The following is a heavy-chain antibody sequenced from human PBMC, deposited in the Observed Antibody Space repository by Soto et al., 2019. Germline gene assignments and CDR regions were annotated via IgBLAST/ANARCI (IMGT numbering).Heavy chain of an antibody. D-gene: IGHD2-15*01. Sequence: PGESLKISCKGSGYSFTSYWIGWVRQMPGKGLEWMGIIYPGDSDTRYSPYFQGQVTISADKSISTAYLQWSSLKASDTAMYYCARFRYCSGGSCYSYFDYWGQGTLVTVSS. J-gene: IGHJ4*02. V-gene: IGHV5-51*01. CDR3: ARFRYCSGGSCYSYFDY. CDR1: GYSFTSYW. CDR2: IYPGDSDT.